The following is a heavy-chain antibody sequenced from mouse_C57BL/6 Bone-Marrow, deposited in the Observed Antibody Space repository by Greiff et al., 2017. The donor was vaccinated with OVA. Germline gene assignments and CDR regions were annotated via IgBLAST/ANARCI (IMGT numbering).Heavy chain of an antibody. D-gene: IGHD3-2*02. V-gene: IGHV1-81*01. Sequence: VQLQQSGAELARPGASVKLSCKASGYTFTSYGISWVKQRTGQGLEWIGEIYPRSGNTYYNEKFKGKATLTADKSSSTAYMELRSLTSEDSAVYFCARSDSSGYWFAYWGQGTLVTVSA. CDR1: GYTFTSYG. CDR2: IYPRSGNT. CDR3: ARSDSSGYWFAY. J-gene: IGHJ3*01.